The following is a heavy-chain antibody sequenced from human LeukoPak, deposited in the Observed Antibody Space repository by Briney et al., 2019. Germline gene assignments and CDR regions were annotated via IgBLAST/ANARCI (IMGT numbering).Heavy chain of an antibody. J-gene: IGHJ5*02. CDR1: GGSISCGDYY. CDR3: ARGTYYYGSGSSDWFDP. V-gene: IGHV4-30-4*01. CDR2: IYYSGST. Sequence: SSQTLSLTCSVSGGSISCGDYYWSWIRQPPGKGLEWIWHIYYSGSTYYNPSLKSRVTISVDTSKNQFSLKLSSVTAADTAVYYCARGTYYYGSGSSDWFDPWGQGTLVTVSS. D-gene: IGHD3-10*01.